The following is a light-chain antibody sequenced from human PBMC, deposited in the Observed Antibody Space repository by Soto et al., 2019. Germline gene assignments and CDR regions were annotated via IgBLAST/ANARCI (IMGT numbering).Light chain of an antibody. V-gene: IGLV1-51*01. J-gene: IGLJ2*01. CDR3: GTWDGSLSAGV. Sequence: HSVLTQPPSVSAAPGQKVTISCSGSSSNIGNNYVSWYQQLPGTAPKLLIYDNNKRPSGIPDRFSGSKSGTSATLGITGLQTGDEADYYCGTWDGSLSAGVFGGGTK. CDR1: SSNIGNNY. CDR2: DNN.